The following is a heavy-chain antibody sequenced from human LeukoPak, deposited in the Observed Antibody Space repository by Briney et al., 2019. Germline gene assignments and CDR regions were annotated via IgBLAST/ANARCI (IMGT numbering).Heavy chain of an antibody. CDR3: ARENAGIAVARTYYYYYGMDV. CDR2: IWYDGSNK. Sequence: GGSLRLSCAASGFTFSSYGMRWVRQAPGKGLEWVAVIWYDGSNKYYADSVKGRFTISRDNSKNTLYLQMNSLRAEDTAVYYCARENAGIAVARTYYYYYGMDVWGKGTTVTVSS. J-gene: IGHJ6*04. D-gene: IGHD6-19*01. CDR1: GFTFSSYG. V-gene: IGHV3-33*01.